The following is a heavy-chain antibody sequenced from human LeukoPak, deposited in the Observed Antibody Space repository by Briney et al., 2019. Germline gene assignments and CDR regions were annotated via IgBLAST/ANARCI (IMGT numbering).Heavy chain of an antibody. CDR3: ARDRAEGKTWVEFDP. V-gene: IGHV3-66*02. J-gene: IGHJ5*02. CDR1: GFIVNSYA. CDR2: IYSDGVT. Sequence: GGSLRLSRAASGFIVNSYAMSWVRQAPGKGLAWVSLIYSDGVTQYADSVKGRFTISRDNSKNTLYLQMNSLRDEDTAVYFCARDRAEGKTWVEFDPWGQGTLVTVSS.